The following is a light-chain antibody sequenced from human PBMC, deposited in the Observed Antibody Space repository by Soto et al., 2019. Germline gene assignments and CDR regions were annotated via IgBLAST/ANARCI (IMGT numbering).Light chain of an antibody. Sequence: SVLAQPASVSGSPGQSITISCTGTSRDVGGYNYVSWYQQHPGKAPKLMIYDVSNRPSGVSNRFSGSKSGNTASLTISGLQAEDDADYYCSSYTSSSTLVFGTGTKVTVL. V-gene: IGLV2-14*01. J-gene: IGLJ1*01. CDR3: SSYTSSSTLV. CDR1: SRDVGGYNY. CDR2: DVS.